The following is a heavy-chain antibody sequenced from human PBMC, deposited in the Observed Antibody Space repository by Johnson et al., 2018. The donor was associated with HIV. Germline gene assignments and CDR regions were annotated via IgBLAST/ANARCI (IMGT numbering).Heavy chain of an antibody. D-gene: IGHD1-14*01. CDR2: IYSGGGT. V-gene: IGHV3-66*02. J-gene: IGHJ3*02. Sequence: VQLVESGGGLVKPGGSLRLSCAASGFTFSDYYMSWIRQAPGKGLEWVSVIYSGGGTYHADSVKGRFTISRDNSKNTLYLQMKSLRAEDTAVYYCAKDLVTGREDDAFDIWGQGTMVTVS. CDR1: GFTFSDYY. CDR3: AKDLVTGREDDAFDI.